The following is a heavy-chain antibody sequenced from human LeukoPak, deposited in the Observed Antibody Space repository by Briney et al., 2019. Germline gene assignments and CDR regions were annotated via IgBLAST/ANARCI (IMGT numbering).Heavy chain of an antibody. CDR2: IYYSGST. Sequence: PSETLSLTCTVSGGSISSSSYYWGWIRQPPGKGLEWIGSIYYSGSTYYNPSLKSRVTISVDTSKNQFSLQLNSVTPEDTAVYYCARDVTTGEFDYWGQGTLVTVSS. CDR1: GGSISSSSYY. V-gene: IGHV4-39*02. J-gene: IGHJ4*02. CDR3: ARDVTTGEFDY. D-gene: IGHD4-17*01.